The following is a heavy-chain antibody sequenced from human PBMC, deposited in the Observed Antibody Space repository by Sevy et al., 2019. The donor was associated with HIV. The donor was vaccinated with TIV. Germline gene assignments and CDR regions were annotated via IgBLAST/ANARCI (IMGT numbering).Heavy chain of an antibody. D-gene: IGHD3-10*01. CDR1: GFTFSSYA. CDR2: ISGSGGST. CDR3: AKHSSVYGSGSYYSSNGMDV. V-gene: IGHV3-23*01. Sequence: GGSLRLSCAASGFTFSSYAMSWVRQAPGKGLEWVSAISGSGGSTYYADSVKGRFTISRDNSKNTLNLQMNGLRAEETAVYYCAKHSSVYGSGSYYSSNGMDVWGQGTTVTVSS. J-gene: IGHJ6*02.